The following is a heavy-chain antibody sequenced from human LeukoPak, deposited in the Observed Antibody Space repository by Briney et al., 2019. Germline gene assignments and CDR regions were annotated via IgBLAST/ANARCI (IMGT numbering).Heavy chain of an antibody. CDR2: IWYDGSNK. CDR3: ARDLVRYSSGLWGGGMDV. CDR1: GFTFSGYG. J-gene: IGHJ6*02. V-gene: IGHV3-33*01. Sequence: GGSLRRSCAASGFTFSGYGMHWVRQAPGKGLEWVAVIWYDGSNKYYADSVKGRFTISRDNSKNTLYLQMNSLRAEDTAVYYCARDLVRYSSGLWGGGMDVWGQGTTVTVSS. D-gene: IGHD6-19*01.